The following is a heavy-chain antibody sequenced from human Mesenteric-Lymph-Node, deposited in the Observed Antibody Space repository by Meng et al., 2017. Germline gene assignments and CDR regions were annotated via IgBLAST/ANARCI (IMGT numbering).Heavy chain of an antibody. CDR1: GGSITTYY. CDR3: ARGELLWDY. V-gene: IGHV4-4*07. CDR2: FYSSGSA. D-gene: IGHD2-2*01. J-gene: IGHJ4*02. Sequence: QVRLKESGPGLVKPSEPLSLTCIVSGGSITTYYWSWIRQPAGKGLEWIGRFYSSGSANYNPSLKSRVTMSLDTSKNQFSLKLSSVTAADTAVYFCARGELLWDYWGQGTLVTVSS.